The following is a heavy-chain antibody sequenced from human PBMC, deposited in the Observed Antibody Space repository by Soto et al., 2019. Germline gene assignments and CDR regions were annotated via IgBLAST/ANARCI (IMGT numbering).Heavy chain of an antibody. CDR2: ISAYNGNT. D-gene: IGHD3-22*01. J-gene: IGHJ4*02. Sequence: ASVKVSCKASGYTFTSYGISWVRQAPGQGLEWMGWISAYNGNTNYAQKLQGRVTMTTDTSTSTAYMELRSLRSDDTAVYYCARDRLHYYDSSGYIDYWGQGTLVTVSS. V-gene: IGHV1-18*01. CDR1: GYTFTSYG. CDR3: ARDRLHYYDSSGYIDY.